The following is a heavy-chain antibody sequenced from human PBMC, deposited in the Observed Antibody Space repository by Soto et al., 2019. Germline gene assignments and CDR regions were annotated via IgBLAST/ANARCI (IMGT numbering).Heavy chain of an antibody. J-gene: IGHJ4*02. CDR2: INPNADTT. CDR1: GYTFTSYY. V-gene: IGHV1-46*01. Sequence: QVQLVQSGAEVNKPGASVKVSCKASGYTFTSYYMHWVRQAPGQGLEWMGMINPNADTTTYAPKFQGRFTVTRDSSTSTVYMELNSLRSEDTAVYYCAREKYPYGLADYWGQGTLVTVSS. D-gene: IGHD4-17*01. CDR3: AREKYPYGLADY.